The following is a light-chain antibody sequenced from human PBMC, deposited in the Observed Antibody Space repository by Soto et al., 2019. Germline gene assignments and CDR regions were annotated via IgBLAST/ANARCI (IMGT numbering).Light chain of an antibody. V-gene: IGLV4-69*01. CDR1: SGHSSYA. CDR3: QTWGTGIQV. CDR2: LNSDGSH. J-gene: IGLJ2*01. Sequence: QPVLTQSPSASASLGASVKITCTLSSGHSSYAIACHQQQPEKGPRYMMKLNSDGSHSKGDGIPDRFSGSSSGAERYLTLSSLQSEDEADYYCQTWGTGIQVFGGGTKLTVL.